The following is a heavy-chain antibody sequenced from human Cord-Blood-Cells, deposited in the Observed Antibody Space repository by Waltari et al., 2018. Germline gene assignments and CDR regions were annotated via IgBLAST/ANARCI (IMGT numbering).Heavy chain of an antibody. Sequence: QVQLVQSGAEVKKHGSSVKVSCTASGGTISSSAISWVRPTPGQGPEWMGGIIPIFGTANYAQKFQGRVTITADESTSTAYMELSSLRSEDTAVYYCAKNVWSGYYDAFDIWGQGTMVTVSS. J-gene: IGHJ3*02. CDR3: AKNVWSGYYDAFDI. CDR2: IIPIFGTA. CDR1: GGTISSSA. V-gene: IGHV1-69*01. D-gene: IGHD3-3*01.